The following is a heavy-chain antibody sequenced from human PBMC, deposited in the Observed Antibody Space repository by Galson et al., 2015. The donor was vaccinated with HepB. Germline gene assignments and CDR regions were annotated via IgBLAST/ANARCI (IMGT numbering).Heavy chain of an antibody. CDR3: ATPRVVRYYYGSGRFIFDY. J-gene: IGHJ4*02. V-gene: IGHV1-24*01. CDR1: GYTLTELS. CDR2: FDPEDGET. D-gene: IGHD3-10*01. Sequence: SVKVSCKVSGYTLTELSMHWVRQAPGKGLEWMGGFDPEDGETIYAQKFQGRVTMTEDTSTDTAYMELSSLRSEDTAVYYCATPRVVRYYYGSGRFIFDYWGQGSLVTVSS.